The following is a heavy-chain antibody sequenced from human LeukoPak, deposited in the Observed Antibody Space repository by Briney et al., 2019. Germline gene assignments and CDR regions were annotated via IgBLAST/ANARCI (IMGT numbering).Heavy chain of an antibody. CDR3: ARAEVGDFGS. Sequence: SDPLSLTCVVSGYSVSRGYNWGWIRQPPGKPLECIGLIDHSGTTQYNPSLRSRVTISLDTSKNHVSLKLKSVTATDTAVYYCARAEVGDFGSWGPGTLVT. V-gene: IGHV4-38-2*01. D-gene: IGHD1-26*01. J-gene: IGHJ4*02. CDR1: GYSVSRGYN. CDR2: IDHSGTT.